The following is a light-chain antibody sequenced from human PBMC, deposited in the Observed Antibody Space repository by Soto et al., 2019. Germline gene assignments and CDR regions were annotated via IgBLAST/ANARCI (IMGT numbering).Light chain of an antibody. CDR1: QSVSSF. CDR3: HQYNNWLALT. V-gene: IGKV3-15*01. J-gene: IGKJ4*01. Sequence: EIVLTQSPATLSLSPGERATLSCRASQSVSSFLAWYQQRPGQAPRLLIYDASTRATGIPVRFRGSGSGTEFTLTISSLQSEDSAVYYCHQYNNWLALTFGGGTKVDI. CDR2: DAS.